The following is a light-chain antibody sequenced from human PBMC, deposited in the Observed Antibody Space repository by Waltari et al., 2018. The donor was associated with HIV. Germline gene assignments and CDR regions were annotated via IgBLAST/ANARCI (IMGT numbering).Light chain of an antibody. Sequence: QSALTQPASVFGSPGQSITISCTGTSSDVGSYNSISWYQQHPGKAPKLLIYEVDNRPLVVSNRFSGAKAGSTASLTISGLQAEDEADYYCSSYTSSSTWVFGGGTKLTVL. CDR2: EVD. V-gene: IGLV2-14*01. CDR3: SSYTSSSTWV. J-gene: IGLJ3*02. CDR1: SSDVGSYNS.